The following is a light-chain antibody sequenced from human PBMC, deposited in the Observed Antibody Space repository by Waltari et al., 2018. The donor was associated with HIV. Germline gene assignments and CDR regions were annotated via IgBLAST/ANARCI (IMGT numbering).Light chain of an antibody. J-gene: IGLJ2*01. Sequence: QSALTQPASVSGSPGPSITISCTGTSSDVVGYNFVSWYQQHPGKAPKLMIYEVSNRPSGVSNRFSGSKSGNTASLTISGLQAEDEADYSCSSYTSSSTVVFGGGTKLTVL. CDR2: EVS. CDR1: SSDVVGYNF. CDR3: SSYTSSSTVV. V-gene: IGLV2-14*01.